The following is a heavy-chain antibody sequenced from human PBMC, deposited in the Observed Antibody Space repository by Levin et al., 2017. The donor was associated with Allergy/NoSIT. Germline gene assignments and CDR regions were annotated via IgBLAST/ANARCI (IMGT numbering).Heavy chain of an antibody. Sequence: GGSLRLSCVASGFRFSSYSLDWVRQAPGKGLEWISYISVGGTTVYHADSVKGRFTISRDDAQNSLYLQMNSLRDEDTAVYYCARDSGLHYDQFDCWGRGTLVTVSS. D-gene: IGHD3-22*01. CDR1: GFRFSSYS. J-gene: IGHJ5*01. CDR3: ARDSGLHYDQFDC. V-gene: IGHV3-48*02. CDR2: ISVGGTTV.